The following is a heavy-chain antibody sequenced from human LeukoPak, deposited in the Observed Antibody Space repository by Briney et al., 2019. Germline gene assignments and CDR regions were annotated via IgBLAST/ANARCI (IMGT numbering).Heavy chain of an antibody. Sequence: SETLSLTCTVSGGSISSYYWSWIRQPPGKGLEWIGYIYYSGSTNYNPSLKSRVTISVDTSKNQFSLKLSSVTAADTAVYYCAREEGTARFDYWGQGTLVTVSS. V-gene: IGHV4-59*01. CDR1: GGSISSYY. D-gene: IGHD3-10*01. CDR3: AREEGTARFDY. J-gene: IGHJ4*02. CDR2: IYYSGST.